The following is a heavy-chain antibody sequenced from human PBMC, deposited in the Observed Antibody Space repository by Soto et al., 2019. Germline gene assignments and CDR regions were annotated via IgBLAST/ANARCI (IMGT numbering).Heavy chain of an antibody. CDR1: GYTFDIYG. V-gene: IGHV1-18*01. D-gene: IGHD3-22*01. CDR3: ARDRSYYYDSSGYPFDY. CDR2: ISADNGDT. J-gene: IGHJ4*02. Sequence: QIQLVQSGPEVKKPGASVKVSCKASGYTFDIYGISWVRQVPGQGPEWMGWISADNGDTKYAQRMQGTVTMTTDKATSTAYMELRSLRSDDTAVYYCARDRSYYYDSSGYPFDYWGQGSLVTVSS.